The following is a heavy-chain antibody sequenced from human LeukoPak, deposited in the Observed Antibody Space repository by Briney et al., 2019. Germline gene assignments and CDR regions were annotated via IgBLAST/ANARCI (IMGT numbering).Heavy chain of an antibody. CDR3: AREGSDYYYYYYMDV. V-gene: IGHV4-59*01. J-gene: IGHJ6*03. CDR2: IYYSGST. Sequence: SETLSLTCTASGGSISSYYWSWIRQPPGKGLEWIGYIYYSGSTNYNPSLKSQVTISVDTSKNQFSLKLSSVTAADTAVYYCAREGSDYYYYYYMDVWGKGTTVTVSS. D-gene: IGHD6-6*01. CDR1: GGSISSYY.